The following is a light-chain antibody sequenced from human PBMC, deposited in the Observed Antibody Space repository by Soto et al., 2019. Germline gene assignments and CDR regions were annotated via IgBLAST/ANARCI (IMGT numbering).Light chain of an antibody. CDR1: SSDVGGYNY. CDR2: EVS. Sequence: QSVLTQPASVSGSPGQSITISCTGTSSDVGGYNYVSWYQQQSGKAPKLMIHEVSNRPSGVSNRFSGSKSGNTASLTISGLQAEDGADYYCSSYTSSRAYVFGIGTQLTVL. V-gene: IGLV2-14*01. J-gene: IGLJ7*01. CDR3: SSYTSSRAYV.